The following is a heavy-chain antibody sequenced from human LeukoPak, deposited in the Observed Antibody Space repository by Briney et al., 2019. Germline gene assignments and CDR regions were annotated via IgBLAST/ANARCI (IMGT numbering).Heavy chain of an antibody. V-gene: IGHV3-9*01. D-gene: IGHD6-19*01. Sequence: GRSLRLSCAASGFTFDDYAMHWVRQAPGKGLEWVSGISWNSGSIGYAGSVKGRFTISRDYSKNTLYLQMNSLRAEDTAVYYCAKGSAVADIYFDYWGQGTLVTVSS. CDR2: ISWNSGSI. J-gene: IGHJ4*02. CDR1: GFTFDDYA. CDR3: AKGSAVADIYFDY.